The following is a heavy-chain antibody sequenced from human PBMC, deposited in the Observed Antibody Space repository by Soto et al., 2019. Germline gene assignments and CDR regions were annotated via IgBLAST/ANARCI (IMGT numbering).Heavy chain of an antibody. CDR1: GYTFTSYY. D-gene: IGHD2-2*01. CDR3: ASLTSHLTDDY. CDR2: INPSGGST. J-gene: IGHJ4*02. Sequence: ASVKVSCKASGYTFTSYYMHWVRQSPGQGLEWMGIINPSGGSTSYAQKFQGRVTMTRDTSTSTVYMELISLRSEDTAVYYCASLTSHLTDDYWGQGTLVTVSS. V-gene: IGHV1-46*01.